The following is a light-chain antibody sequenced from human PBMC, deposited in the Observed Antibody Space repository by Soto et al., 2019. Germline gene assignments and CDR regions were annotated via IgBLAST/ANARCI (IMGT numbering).Light chain of an antibody. CDR1: QDISKY. CDR2: DAS. Sequence: DLQMTQSPSSLAASVGDRVTITCQASQDISKYLNWYQQKAGKAPKLLINDASNSETGVPSRFSGSGSGTDFTLTVSSLEPEDIATYYCQQYNNLPITFGQGTRLEIK. J-gene: IGKJ5*01. V-gene: IGKV1-33*01. CDR3: QQYNNLPIT.